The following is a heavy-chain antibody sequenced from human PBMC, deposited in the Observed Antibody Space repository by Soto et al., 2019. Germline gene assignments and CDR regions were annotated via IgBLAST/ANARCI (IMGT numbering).Heavy chain of an antibody. CDR2: VYHSGTT. J-gene: IGHJ4*02. CDR1: GGSIGSSAFY. Sequence: QLQLQESGPGLVRPSETLSLTCTVSGGSIGSSAFYWGWIRQPPGKGLEWIGSVYHSGTTYYNPSCTSRVSISVDTSKNQFSPKLSSVTAADTAVYYCTTARTTFGVVISSGEYWGQGILVTVSS. V-gene: IGHV4-39*01. D-gene: IGHD3-3*01. CDR3: TTARTTFGVVISSGEY.